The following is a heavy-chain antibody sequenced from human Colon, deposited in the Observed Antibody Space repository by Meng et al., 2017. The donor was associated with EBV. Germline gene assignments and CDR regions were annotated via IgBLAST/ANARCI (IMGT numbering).Heavy chain of an antibody. Sequence: QVQLQESGSGLVRPSQILSLTWAVSGDSITSGDYSWTWIRQPPGKGLEWIGYIYHGVNIYYTPSLRSRVTTSVDKSRNQFSLKLTSVSAADTAVYYCVRDTRRGGGWFDPWGQGTLVTVSS. CDR2: IYHGVNI. D-gene: IGHD3-10*01. J-gene: IGHJ5*02. CDR3: VRDTRRGGGWFDP. V-gene: IGHV4-30-2*01. CDR1: GDSITSGDYS.